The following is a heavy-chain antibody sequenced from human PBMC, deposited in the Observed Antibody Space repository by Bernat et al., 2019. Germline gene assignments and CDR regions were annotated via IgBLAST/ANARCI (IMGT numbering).Heavy chain of an antibody. Sequence: QVQLVDSGGGVVQPGRSLRLSCAASGFTFSSYAMHWVRQAPGKGLEWVAVISYDGSNKYYADSVKGRFTISRDNSKNTLYLQMNSLRAEDTAVYYCANKGSSSGWFCWGQGTLVTVSS. V-gene: IGHV3-30-3*01. CDR3: ANKGSSSGWFC. CDR1: GFTFSSYA. CDR2: ISYDGSNK. J-gene: IGHJ4*02. D-gene: IGHD6-19*01.